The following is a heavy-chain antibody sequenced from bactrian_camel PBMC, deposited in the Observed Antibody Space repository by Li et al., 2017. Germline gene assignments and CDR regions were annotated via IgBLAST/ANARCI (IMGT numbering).Heavy chain of an antibody. CDR1: GYRYSTYC. CDR2: IDSDGRT. J-gene: IGHJ6*01. V-gene: IGHV3S53*01. CDR3: AAEPAVFGYCGGDYYPSNGF. D-gene: IGHD2*01. Sequence: VQLVESGGGLVQPGGSLRLSCVVSGYRYSTYCMGWFRQVPGNEREPLASIDSDGRTSVADPVKGRFTISQDGAKNTLYLHMNNLKPEDTAMYYCAAEPAVFGYCGGDYYPSNGFWGQGTQVTVS.